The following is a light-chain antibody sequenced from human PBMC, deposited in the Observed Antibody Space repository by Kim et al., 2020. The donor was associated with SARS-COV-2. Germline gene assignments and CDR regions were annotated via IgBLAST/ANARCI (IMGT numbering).Light chain of an antibody. CDR3: QQYGSSTGWR. J-gene: IGKJ1*01. CDR2: AAS. Sequence: EIELTQSPGSLSLSPGERATLSCRASQDVSNSYLAWYQQKPGQAPSLLFSAASSRATGIPDRFSGSGAGTDFTLTTSRLEPDDIAVSYCQQYGSSTGWRFGQGTTVDIK. V-gene: IGKV3-20*01. CDR1: QDVSNSY.